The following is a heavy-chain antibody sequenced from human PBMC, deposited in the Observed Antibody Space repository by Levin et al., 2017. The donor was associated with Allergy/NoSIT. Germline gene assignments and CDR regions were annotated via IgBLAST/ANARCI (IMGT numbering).Heavy chain of an antibody. CDR3: ARVGPGTDWFDP. J-gene: IGHJ5*02. CDR1: GDSINNFY. D-gene: IGHD1-7*01. CDR2: IYTSGST. Sequence: KTSETLSLTCSVSGDSINNFYWSWIRQPPGKGLEWIGFIYTSGSTNYNPSLKSRVTISEDTSKNQVSLQLTSVTAADTAVYYCARVGPGTDWFDPWGQGSLVTVSS. V-gene: IGHV4-4*08.